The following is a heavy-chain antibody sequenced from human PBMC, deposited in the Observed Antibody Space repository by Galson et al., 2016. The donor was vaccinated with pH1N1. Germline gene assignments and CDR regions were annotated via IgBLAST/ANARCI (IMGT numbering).Heavy chain of an antibody. CDR2: FDPEDGET. Sequence: SVKVSCKVTGYTLTTVSMHWVRQAPGKGLEWMGSFDPEDGETLYAQKFQGRLTMTEDSSTDTAYMELNTLRSEDTAVYYCATDYYVARNTIFDPWGQGTLVTVSS. CDR3: ATDYYVARNTIFDP. CDR1: GYTLTTVS. V-gene: IGHV1-24*01. J-gene: IGHJ5*02. D-gene: IGHD3-16*01.